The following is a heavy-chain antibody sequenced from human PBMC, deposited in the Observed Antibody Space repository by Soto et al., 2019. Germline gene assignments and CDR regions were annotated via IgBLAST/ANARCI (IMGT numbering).Heavy chain of an antibody. CDR2: IDGDGRTT. CDR1: GFTLRSYW. D-gene: IGHD2-8*02. V-gene: IGHV3-74*01. J-gene: IGHJ5*02. Sequence: EVKLVESGGGLVQPGGSLTLSCAVSGFTLRSYWMHWVRQAPGKGLEWVSRIDGDGRTTNYADSVKGRFTISRDNAKNTVYLHMNSLRVEDRAVYYCARGVVVYQQLVRGRDRFDPWGQGTLVTVSS. CDR3: ARGVVVYQQLVRGRDRFDP.